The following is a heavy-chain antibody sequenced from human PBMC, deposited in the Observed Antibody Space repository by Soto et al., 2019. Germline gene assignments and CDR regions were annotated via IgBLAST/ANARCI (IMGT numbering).Heavy chain of an antibody. D-gene: IGHD1-26*01. J-gene: IGHJ2*01. CDR3: FQAEDGIRATVPVSAFLLNRSSDL. Sequence: KGGEWVSAISGSGGSTYYADSVKGRFTISRDNPKNTRYLQMNSLRAEDTAGYFFFQAEDGIRATVPVSAFLLNRSSDL. V-gene: IGHV3-23*01. CDR2: ISGSGGST.